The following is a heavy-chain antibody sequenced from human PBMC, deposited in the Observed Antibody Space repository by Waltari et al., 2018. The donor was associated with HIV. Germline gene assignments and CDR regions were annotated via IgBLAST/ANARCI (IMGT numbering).Heavy chain of an antibody. Sequence: QVQLVQSGAEVQKPESSVKVSCKASGGTFGSYTITWVRQAPGQGPEWMGGIIPMFGTATYAQKFQGRVTMTADKSTNTVYLELSTLRFDDTALYYCARGGCSGGTCYSKSFDLWGQGTMVTVSS. CDR1: GGTFGSYT. D-gene: IGHD2-21*01. J-gene: IGHJ3*01. CDR2: IIPMFGTA. CDR3: ARGGCSGGTCYSKSFDL. V-gene: IGHV1-69*06.